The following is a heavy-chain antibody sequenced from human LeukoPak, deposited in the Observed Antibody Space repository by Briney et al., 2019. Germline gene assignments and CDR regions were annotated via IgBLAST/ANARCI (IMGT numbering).Heavy chain of an antibody. J-gene: IGHJ6*03. CDR1: GYSFSSYY. CDR3: ARDKPAAAGTGFYYYYYMDV. D-gene: IGHD6-13*01. CDR2: INPSGGST. V-gene: IGHV1-46*01. Sequence: ASVKVSCKASGYSFSSYYMHWVRQAPGQGLEWLGIINPSGGSTSYAQNFQGRVTMTRDMSTSTVYMELSSLRSEDTAVYYCARDKPAAAGTGFYYYYYMDVWGKGTTVTISS.